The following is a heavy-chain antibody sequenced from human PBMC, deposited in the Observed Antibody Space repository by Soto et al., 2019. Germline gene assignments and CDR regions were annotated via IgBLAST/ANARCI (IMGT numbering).Heavy chain of an antibody. CDR1: GFTFSSYS. D-gene: IGHD5-18*01. V-gene: IGHV3-48*01. CDR2: ISSSSSTI. J-gene: IGHJ4*02. Sequence: GGSLRLSCVVSGFTFSSYSMNWVRQAPGKGLEWVSYISSSSSTIYYADSAKGRFTISRDNAKNSLYLQMNSLRAEDTAVYYCARDSGYSYGPFDYWGQGTLVTVSS. CDR3: ARDSGYSYGPFDY.